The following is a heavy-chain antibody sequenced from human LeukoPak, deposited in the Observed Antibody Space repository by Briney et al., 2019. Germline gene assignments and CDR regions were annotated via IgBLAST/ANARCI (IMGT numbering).Heavy chain of an antibody. J-gene: IGHJ4*02. CDR2: ISYDGNDK. V-gene: IGHV3-30*03. Sequence: GGSLRLSCVVSGFPFSSYGMHWVRQAPGKGLEWVAVISYDGNDKYYADSVKGRFTISRDNSKNTLYLQMNSLRAEDTAVYYCATSLYGDYFMDYWGQGTLVTVSS. D-gene: IGHD4-17*01. CDR1: GFPFSSYG. CDR3: ATSLYGDYFMDY.